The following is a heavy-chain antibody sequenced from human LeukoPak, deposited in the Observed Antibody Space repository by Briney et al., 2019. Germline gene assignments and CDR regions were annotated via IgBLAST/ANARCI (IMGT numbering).Heavy chain of an antibody. CDR3: AKSGLSRGYFDY. CDR1: GFTFSSYA. J-gene: IGHJ4*02. CDR2: ISGSSGGT. Sequence: GGSLRLSCAASGFTFSSYAMSWVRQAPGKGLEWVSVISGSSGGTYYADSVKGRFTISRDSSKNTLYLQMNSLRAEDTAVYYCAKSGLSRGYFDYWGQGTLVTVSS. V-gene: IGHV3-23*01. D-gene: IGHD2-2*01.